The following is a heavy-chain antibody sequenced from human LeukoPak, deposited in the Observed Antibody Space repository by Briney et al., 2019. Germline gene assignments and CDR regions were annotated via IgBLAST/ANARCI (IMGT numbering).Heavy chain of an antibody. J-gene: IGHJ4*02. CDR2: IYTSGSI. Sequence: SETLSLTCTVSGGSISSGSYYWSWIRQPAGKGLEWIGRIYTSGSINYNPSLKSRVTISVDTSKNQFSLKLGSVTAADTAVYYCARDRSMIVTNWGQGTLVTVSS. V-gene: IGHV4-61*02. CDR3: ARDRSMIVTN. CDR1: GGSISSGSYY. D-gene: IGHD3-22*01.